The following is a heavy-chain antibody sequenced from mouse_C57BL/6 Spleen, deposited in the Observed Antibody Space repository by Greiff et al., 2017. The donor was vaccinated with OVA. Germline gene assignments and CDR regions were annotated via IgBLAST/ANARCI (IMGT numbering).Heavy chain of an antibody. V-gene: IGHV5-17*01. CDR1: GFTFSDYG. J-gene: IGHJ2*01. Sequence: DVMLVESGGGLVKPGGSLKLSCAASGFTFSDYGMHWVRQAPEKGLEWVAYISSGSSTIYYADTVKGRFTISRDNAKNTLFLQMTSLRSEDTAMYYCARQMGRTCNFDYWGQGTTLTVSS. CDR3: ARQMGRTCNFDY. D-gene: IGHD4-1*01. CDR2: ISSGSSTI.